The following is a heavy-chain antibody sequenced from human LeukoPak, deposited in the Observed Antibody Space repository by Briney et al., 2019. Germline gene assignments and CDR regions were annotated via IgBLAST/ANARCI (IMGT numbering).Heavy chain of an antibody. V-gene: IGHV4-34*01. CDR1: GGSFSGYC. J-gene: IGHJ6*02. CDR2: INHSEST. CDR3: ARGVAVAGNGYYGMDV. D-gene: IGHD6-19*01. Sequence: PSETLSLTCAVYGGSFSGYCWSWIRQPPGKGLEWIGEINHSESTNYNPSLKSRVTISVDTSKNQFSLKLSSVTAADTAVYYCARGVAVAGNGYYGMDVWGQGTTVTVSS.